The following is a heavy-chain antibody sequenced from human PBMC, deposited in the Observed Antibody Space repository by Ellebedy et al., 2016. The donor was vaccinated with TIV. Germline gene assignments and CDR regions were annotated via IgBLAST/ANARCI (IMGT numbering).Heavy chain of an antibody. V-gene: IGHV3-23*01. CDR1: GFTFSDYD. Sequence: PGGSLRLSCAASGFTFSDYDMSWVRQAPGNGPEWVSAITNSGAGTYYGNSVKGRFTIARDNSKNTVYLQMNSLRAEDTALYYCRAYGSGSRRAFEHWGQGTLVTVSS. J-gene: IGHJ4*02. CDR3: RAYGSGSRRAFEH. CDR2: ITNSGAGT. D-gene: IGHD3-10*01.